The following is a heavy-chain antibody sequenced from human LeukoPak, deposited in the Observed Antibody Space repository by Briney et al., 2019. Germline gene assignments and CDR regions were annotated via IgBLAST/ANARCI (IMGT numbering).Heavy chain of an antibody. CDR1: DGSISSYY. Sequence: PSETLSLTCTVSDGSISSYYWSWIRQPAGKGLEWIGRIYTSGSTNYNPSLKSRVTISVDKSKNQFSLKLSSVTAADTAVYYCARSGYCSSTSCYAVDYFDYWGQGTLVTVSS. J-gene: IGHJ4*02. CDR2: IYTSGST. V-gene: IGHV4-4*07. D-gene: IGHD2-2*01. CDR3: ARSGYCSSTSCYAVDYFDY.